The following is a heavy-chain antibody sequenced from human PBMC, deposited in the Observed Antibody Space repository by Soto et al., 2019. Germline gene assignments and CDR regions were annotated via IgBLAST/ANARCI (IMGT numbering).Heavy chain of an antibody. CDR2: IYPGDSDT. CDR3: ARPYYDSSGPWAFDI. CDR1: GYSFTSYW. Sequence: GESLKISCKGSGYSFTSYWIGWVRQMPGKGLEWMGIIYPGDSDTRYSPSFQGQVTISADKSIGTAYLQWSSLKASDTAMYYCARPYYDSSGPWAFDIWGQGTMVTVSS. V-gene: IGHV5-51*01. J-gene: IGHJ3*02. D-gene: IGHD3-22*01.